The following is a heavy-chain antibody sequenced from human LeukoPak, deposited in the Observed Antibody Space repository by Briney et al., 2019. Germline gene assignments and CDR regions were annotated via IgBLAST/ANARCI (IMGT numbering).Heavy chain of an antibody. V-gene: IGHV1-2*02. Sequence: ASVKVSCKASGYTLTGYFMHWVRQAPGQGLEWMGWINPNSGGTNYAQKFQGRVTMTRDTSISTAYMELSRLRSDDTAVYYCARPQQQLAVNWFDPWGQGTLVTVSS. CDR1: GYTLTGYF. J-gene: IGHJ5*02. D-gene: IGHD6-13*01. CDR3: ARPQQQLAVNWFDP. CDR2: INPNSGGT.